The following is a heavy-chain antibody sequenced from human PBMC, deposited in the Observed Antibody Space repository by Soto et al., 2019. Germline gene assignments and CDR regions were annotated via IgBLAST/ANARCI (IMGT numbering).Heavy chain of an antibody. V-gene: IGHV3-33*01. CDR3: ARGGGGLSH. Sequence: QVQLVESGGGVVQPGRSLRLSCAASGFTFSSYGMHWVRQAPGKGLEWVAVIWYDGSNKYYADSVKGRFTISRDNSKSTQYMQMISLRAEDTAVYYCARGGGGLSHWGQGTLVTVSS. D-gene: IGHD3-16*02. CDR1: GFTFSSYG. CDR2: IWYDGSNK. J-gene: IGHJ4*02.